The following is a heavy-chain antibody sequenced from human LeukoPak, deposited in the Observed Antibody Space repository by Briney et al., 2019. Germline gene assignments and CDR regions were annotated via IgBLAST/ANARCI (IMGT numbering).Heavy chain of an antibody. V-gene: IGHV3-23*01. J-gene: IGHJ4*02. CDR3: AKVEGLYDSSGYCDY. D-gene: IGHD3-22*01. Sequence: EGSLRLSCTASAFTFSSYAMSGVRQAPGKEREWFTAISGSGGSTDYANSVKGRFTISRDNYKTTLYLQMNSLRAEDTAVYYCAKVEGLYDSSGYCDYWGQGTLVTVSS. CDR2: ISGSGGST. CDR1: AFTFSSYA.